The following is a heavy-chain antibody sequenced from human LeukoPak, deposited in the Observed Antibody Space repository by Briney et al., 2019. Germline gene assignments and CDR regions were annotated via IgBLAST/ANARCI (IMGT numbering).Heavy chain of an antibody. Sequence: PGRSLRLSCAASGFTFSSYGMHWVRQAPGKGLEWVAVISYDGSNKYYADSVKGRFTISRDNSKNTLYLQMNSLGAEDTAVYYCAKVEVGATLTFDYWGQGTLVTVSS. V-gene: IGHV3-30*18. D-gene: IGHD1-26*01. CDR2: ISYDGSNK. CDR1: GFTFSSYG. CDR3: AKVEVGATLTFDY. J-gene: IGHJ4*02.